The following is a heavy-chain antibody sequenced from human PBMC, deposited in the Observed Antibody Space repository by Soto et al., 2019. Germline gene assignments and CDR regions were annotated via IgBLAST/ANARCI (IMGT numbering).Heavy chain of an antibody. J-gene: IGHJ4*02. CDR1: GGSFSGYY. V-gene: IGHV4-34*01. D-gene: IGHD5-12*01. CDR2: INHSGST. Sequence: SETLSLTCAVYGGSFSGYYWSWIRQPPGKGLEWIGEINHSGSTNYNPSLKSRVTISVDTSKNQSSLKLSSVTAADTAVYYCARGPIGYVLDYWGQGTLVTVSS. CDR3: ARGPIGYVLDY.